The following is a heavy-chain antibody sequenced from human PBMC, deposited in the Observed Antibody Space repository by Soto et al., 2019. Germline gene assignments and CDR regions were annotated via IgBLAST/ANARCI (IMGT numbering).Heavy chain of an antibody. D-gene: IGHD3-10*01. CDR1: GYTFTSYG. CDR3: AREGVTMVRARDDDAFDI. CDR2: ISAYNGNT. J-gene: IGHJ3*02. V-gene: IGHV1-18*01. Sequence: ASVKVSCKASGYTFTSYGISWVRQAPGQGLEWMGWISAYNGNTNYAQKLQGRVTMTTDTSTSTAYMELRSLRSDDTAVYYCAREGVTMVRARDDDAFDIWGQGTMVTVSS.